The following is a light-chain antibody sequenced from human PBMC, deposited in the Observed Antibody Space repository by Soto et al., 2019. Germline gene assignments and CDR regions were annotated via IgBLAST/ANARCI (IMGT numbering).Light chain of an antibody. CDR3: QQTYTTPWT. CDR1: QSISSY. J-gene: IGKJ1*01. Sequence: DIQMTQSPSSLSASVGDRVTITCRASQSISSYLNWYQQKPGKAPKLLIYATSSLQSGVPSRFSGHGSGTDFTLTISSLQPEDSATYYCQQTYTTPWTFGQGTKVEIK. CDR2: ATS. V-gene: IGKV1-39*01.